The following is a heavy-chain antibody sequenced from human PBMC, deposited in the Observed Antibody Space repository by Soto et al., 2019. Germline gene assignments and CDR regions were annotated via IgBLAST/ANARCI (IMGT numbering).Heavy chain of an antibody. D-gene: IGHD6-13*01. CDR3: ARITTTGYSSSWYYFDY. J-gene: IGHJ4*02. CDR1: GFTFSSYA. V-gene: IGHV3-23*01. CDR2: ISGSGGST. Sequence: GGSLRLSCAASGFTFSSYAMSWVRQAPGKGLEWVSAISGSGGSTYYADSVKGRFTISRDNSKNTLYLQMNSLRAEDTAVYYCARITTTGYSSSWYYFDYWGQGTLVTVSS.